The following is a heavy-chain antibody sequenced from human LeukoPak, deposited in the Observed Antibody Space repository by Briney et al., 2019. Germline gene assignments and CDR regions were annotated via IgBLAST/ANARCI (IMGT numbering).Heavy chain of an antibody. CDR3: AMSPPRGAWFDP. J-gene: IGHJ5*02. V-gene: IGHV4-4*09. CDR1: GGSITSDY. CDR2: IYDSGST. D-gene: IGHD4/OR15-4a*01. Sequence: MTSETLSLTCSVSGGSITSDYWSWIRQSPGKGLEGIGFIYDSGSTIYNPSLKSRVTISVDTSKNQFSLKLRSVTAADTAIYYCAMSPPRGAWFDPWGQGTLVTVSS.